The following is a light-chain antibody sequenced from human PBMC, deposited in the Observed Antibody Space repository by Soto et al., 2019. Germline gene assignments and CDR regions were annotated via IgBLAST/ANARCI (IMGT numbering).Light chain of an antibody. V-gene: IGLV2-14*01. CDR3: SSYTSGSTFYV. Sequence: QSALTQPASVSGSPGQSITISFTGTSSDIGGYNYVSWFQQHPGKAPKLMISDVSNRPSGVSNRFSGSKSGNTASLTISGLQAEAEADYYCSSYTSGSTFYVFGTGTKLTVL. J-gene: IGLJ1*01. CDR2: DVS. CDR1: SSDIGGYNY.